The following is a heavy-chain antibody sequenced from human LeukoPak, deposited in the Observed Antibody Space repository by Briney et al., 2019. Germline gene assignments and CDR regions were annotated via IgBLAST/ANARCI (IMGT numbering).Heavy chain of an antibody. D-gene: IGHD2-15*01. CDR3: VKDPRYFIVVVVAATSSYFDY. J-gene: IGHJ4*02. CDR2: IRYDGSNK. Sequence: PGGSLRLSCAASGFTFSSYGMHWVRQAPGKGLEWVAFIRYDGSNKYYADSVKGRFTISRDNSKNTLYLQMNSLRAEDTAVYYCVKDPRYFIVVVVAATSSYFDYWGQGTLVTVSS. CDR1: GFTFSSYG. V-gene: IGHV3-30*02.